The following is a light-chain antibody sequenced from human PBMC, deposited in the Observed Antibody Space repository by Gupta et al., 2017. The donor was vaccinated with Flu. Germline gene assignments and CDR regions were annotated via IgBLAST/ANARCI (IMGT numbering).Light chain of an antibody. CDR1: QGVNTMY. CDR3: HYYAASPWT. J-gene: IGKJ1*01. V-gene: IGKV3-20*01. CDR2: ATS. Sequence: TILTQSPGTLSLSPGERATLSCRASQGVNTMYLGWHQQKPGQAPRLLIYATSNRATGIPDRFSGSGSGTDFTLTISRLEPEDFAVYYCHYYAASPWTFGQGTKVEIK.